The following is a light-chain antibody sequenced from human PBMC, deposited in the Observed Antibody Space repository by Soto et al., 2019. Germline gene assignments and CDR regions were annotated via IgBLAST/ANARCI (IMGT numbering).Light chain of an antibody. J-gene: IGLJ2*01. Sequence: QSVLTQPASVSASPGQSITISCTGTSSDVGKYNLVSWYQQHPGKAPKLMIYEDIERPSGVSNRFSGSKSGNTASLTISGLQAEDEADYYSCSYAGGTGVVFGGGTKLTVL. CDR1: SSDVGKYNL. V-gene: IGLV2-23*01. CDR3: CSYAGGTGVV. CDR2: EDI.